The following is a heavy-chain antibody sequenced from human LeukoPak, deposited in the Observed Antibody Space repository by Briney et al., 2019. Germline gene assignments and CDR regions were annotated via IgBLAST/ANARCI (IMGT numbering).Heavy chain of an antibody. D-gene: IGHD6-6*01. CDR2: IRKKANSYTT. J-gene: IGHJ4*02. CDR3: ARVYTSSSRTFDY. CDR1: GSTFSDHY. Sequence: PGGSLRLSCAASGSTFSDHYMDWVRQAPGKGLEWVARIRKKANSYTTEYAASVKGRFTISRDDSRNSLYLQMNSLKTEDTAVYYCARVYTSSSRTFDYWGQGTLVTVSS. V-gene: IGHV3-72*01.